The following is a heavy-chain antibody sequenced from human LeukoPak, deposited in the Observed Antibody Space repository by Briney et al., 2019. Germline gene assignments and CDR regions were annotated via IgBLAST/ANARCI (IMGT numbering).Heavy chain of an antibody. CDR3: ARDWVTYYGSGEVNWFDP. CDR1: GYTFTSYY. J-gene: IGHJ5*02. D-gene: IGHD3-10*01. Sequence: ASVKVSCKASGYTFTSYYMHWVRQAPGQGLEWMGIINPSGGSTSYAQKFQGRVTMTRDTSTSTVYMELSSLRSEDTAVYYCARDWVTYYGSGEVNWFDPWGQGTLVTVPS. CDR2: INPSGGST. V-gene: IGHV1-46*01.